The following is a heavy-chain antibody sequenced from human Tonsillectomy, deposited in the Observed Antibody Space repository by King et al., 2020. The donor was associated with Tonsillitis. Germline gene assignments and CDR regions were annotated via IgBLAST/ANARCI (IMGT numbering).Heavy chain of an antibody. CDR3: ARHLEEAGVLLPYWFDP. CDR1: GDSITSSSYY. Sequence: QLQESGPGLVKPSETLSVTCTVSGDSITSSSYYWGWVRQPPGKGLEWIGSVYHGGAYYNPSLSSRATIFVDTSKNQFSLSLRSVTAADTAVYYCARHLEEAGVLLPYWFDPWGQGTLVTVSS. J-gene: IGHJ5*02. D-gene: IGHD3-16*01. CDR2: VYHGGA. V-gene: IGHV4-39*01.